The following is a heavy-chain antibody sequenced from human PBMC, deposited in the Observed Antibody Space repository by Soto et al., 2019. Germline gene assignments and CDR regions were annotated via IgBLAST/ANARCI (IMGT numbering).Heavy chain of an antibody. CDR3: AKGRGGSGSLTPRVDF. V-gene: IGHV3-23*01. J-gene: IGHJ4*02. D-gene: IGHD3-10*01. Sequence: VQLLESGGGLVQPGGSPRLSCAASGFTFNNYAMTWVRQAPGKGLEWVSAISGGGDTTSYADSVKGRFTVSRDGSKNTLYLQMGSLRAEDTALYYCAKGRGGSGSLTPRVDFWGQGTLVTVSS. CDR2: ISGGGDTT. CDR1: GFTFNNYA.